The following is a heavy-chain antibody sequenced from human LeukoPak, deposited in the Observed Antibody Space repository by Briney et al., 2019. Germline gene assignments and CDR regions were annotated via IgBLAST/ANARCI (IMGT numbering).Heavy chain of an antibody. V-gene: IGHV1-2*02. CDR3: ARFRAAAGTHWFDP. D-gene: IGHD6-13*01. CDR2: INTISGGT. J-gene: IGHJ5*02. CDR1: GYTFTAYY. Sequence: GASVKVSCKASGYTFTAYYIHWVRQAPGQGLEWIGWINTISGGTSYAQKFQGRVTMTRDMSTSTVYMELSSLRSEDTAVYYCARFRAAAGTHWFDPWGQGTLVTVSS.